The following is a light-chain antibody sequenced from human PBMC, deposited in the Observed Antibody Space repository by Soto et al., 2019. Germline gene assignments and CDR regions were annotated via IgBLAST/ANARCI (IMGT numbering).Light chain of an antibody. CDR1: QSINAH. CDR2: GAS. CDR3: QQYNNWLWT. J-gene: IGKJ1*01. V-gene: IGKV3-15*01. Sequence: EVVMTQSPATLSESPGERVTLSCRASQSINAHLAWYQQKPGQAPRLLIHGASTRATGIPARFSGSGFGTEFILTISSLQSEDFAVYYCQQYNNWLWTFGQGTKVEIQ.